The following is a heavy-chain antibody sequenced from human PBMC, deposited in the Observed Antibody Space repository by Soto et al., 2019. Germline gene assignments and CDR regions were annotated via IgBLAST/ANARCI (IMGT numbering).Heavy chain of an antibody. V-gene: IGHV1-2*02. J-gene: IGHJ4*02. CDR3: SSDDGGYMGFDF. D-gene: IGHD3-22*01. Sequence: QVQLVQSGAEVKKPGASVKVSCQTSGYTFLDSYIHWVRQAPGQGLAWMGYIDPNSGDTNYGKVFRGRLSVTRDTSVRTVYMDLTRLTSGDTALYYCSSDDGGYMGFDFWGPGTLVTVSS. CDR2: IDPNSGDT. CDR1: GYTFLDSY.